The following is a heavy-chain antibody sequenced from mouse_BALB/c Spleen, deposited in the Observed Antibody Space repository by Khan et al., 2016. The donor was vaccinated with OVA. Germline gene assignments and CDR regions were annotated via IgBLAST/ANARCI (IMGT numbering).Heavy chain of an antibody. Sequence: EVELVESGGGLVQPGGSRKLSCAASGFTFSSFGMHWVRQAPEKGLEWVAYINSGSTTIYYADPVKGRFTISRDKPKNTLFLQMTSLRSEDTAMYYCARGNWAYWGQGTTLTVSS. CDR3: ARGNWAY. CDR2: INSGSTTI. CDR1: GFTFSSFG. D-gene: IGHD4-1*01. J-gene: IGHJ2*01. V-gene: IGHV5-17*02.